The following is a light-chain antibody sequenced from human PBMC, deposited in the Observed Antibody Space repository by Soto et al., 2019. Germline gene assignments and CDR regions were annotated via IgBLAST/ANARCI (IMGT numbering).Light chain of an antibody. Sequence: EIVLTQSPGTLSLSPGERATLSCRASQSVSSSYLAWYQRKPGQAPRLLICGASSRATGIPDRFSGSGSGTDFTLTISRLEPEDFAVYYCQQYGSSPPYTFGQGTKLEIK. V-gene: IGKV3-20*01. CDR1: QSVSSSY. J-gene: IGKJ2*01. CDR3: QQYGSSPPYT. CDR2: GAS.